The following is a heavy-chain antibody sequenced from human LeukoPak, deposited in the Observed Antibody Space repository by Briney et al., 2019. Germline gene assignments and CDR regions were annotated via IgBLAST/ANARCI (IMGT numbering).Heavy chain of an antibody. CDR2: IKQDGSEK. CDR3: ARDPLAIVGATGY. D-gene: IGHD1-26*01. V-gene: IGHV3-7*01. J-gene: IGHJ4*02. CDR1: GFTFSSYW. Sequence: GGSLRLSCAAPGFTFSSYWMSWVRQAPGKGLEWVANIKQDGSEKYYVDSVKGRFTISRDNAENSLYLQMNSLRAEDTAVYYCARDPLAIVGATGYWGQGTLVTVSS.